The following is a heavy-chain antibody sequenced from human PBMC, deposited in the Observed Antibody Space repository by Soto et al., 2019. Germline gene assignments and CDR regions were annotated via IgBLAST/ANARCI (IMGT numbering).Heavy chain of an antibody. Sequence: QVQLVQSGAEVKKPGSSVKVSCKASGGTLLSYTISWVRQAPGQGLEWMGGIIPIFGIANYAQKFQGRVTITTDETTGVDYLELSSLRSEDTAVYYCAGGEGETAMENVLGQVTTVTVSS. CDR3: AGGEGETAMENV. D-gene: IGHD5-18*01. CDR2: IIPIFGIA. V-gene: IGHV1-69*01. CDR1: GGTLLSYT. J-gene: IGHJ6*02.